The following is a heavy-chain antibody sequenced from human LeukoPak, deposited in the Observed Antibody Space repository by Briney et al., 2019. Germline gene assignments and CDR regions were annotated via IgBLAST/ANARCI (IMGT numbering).Heavy chain of an antibody. D-gene: IGHD3-3*01. V-gene: IGHV4-39*01. J-gene: IGHJ4*02. CDR3: QARYLEWLLEY. CDR1: GGSINSNNYY. Sequence: SETLSLTCTVSGGSINSNNYYWGWIRQPPGKGLEWIGSIYSSGSAYYNPSLKSRVTISVDTSKNQFSLRLSSVTAADTAVYYCQARYLEWLLEYWGQGTLVTVSS. CDR2: IYSSGSA.